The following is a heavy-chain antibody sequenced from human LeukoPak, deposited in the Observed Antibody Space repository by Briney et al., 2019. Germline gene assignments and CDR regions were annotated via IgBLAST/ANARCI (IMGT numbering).Heavy chain of an antibody. D-gene: IGHD2-2*01. J-gene: IGHJ4*02. Sequence: ASVKVSCKASGYTFTSYDINWVRQAPGQGLEWMGGIIPIFGTANYAQKFQGRVTITADESTSTAYMELSSLRSEDTAVYYCARGVVPAVTIPIFNYWGQGTLVTVSS. CDR1: GYTFTSYD. CDR2: IIPIFGTA. CDR3: ARGVVPAVTIPIFNY. V-gene: IGHV1-69*13.